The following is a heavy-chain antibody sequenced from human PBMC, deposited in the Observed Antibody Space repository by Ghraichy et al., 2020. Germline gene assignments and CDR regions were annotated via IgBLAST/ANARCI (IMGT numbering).Heavy chain of an antibody. CDR2: IYYSGST. CDR1: GGSISSSSYY. J-gene: IGHJ5*02. D-gene: IGHD3-10*01. V-gene: IGHV4-39*02. Sequence: SETLSLTCTVSGGSISSSSYYWGWIRQPPGKGLEWIGSIYYSGSTYYNPSLKSRVTISVDTSKNQFSLKLSSVTAADTAVYYCARDGRSRGWFDPWGQGTLVTVSS. CDR3: ARDGRSRGWFDP.